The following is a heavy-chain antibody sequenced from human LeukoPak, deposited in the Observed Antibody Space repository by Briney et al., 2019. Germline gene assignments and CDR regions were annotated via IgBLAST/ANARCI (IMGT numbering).Heavy chain of an antibody. J-gene: IGHJ6*03. Sequence: SETLSLTCAVYGGSFSGYYWSWIRQPPGKGLEWIGEINHSGSTNYNPSLKSRVTISVDTSKNQFSLKLSSVTAADTAVYYCARGSSSSWYAYYYYYMDVWGKGTTVTVSS. CDR2: INHSGST. D-gene: IGHD6-13*01. CDR3: ARGSSSSWYAYYYYYMDV. CDR1: GGSFSGYY. V-gene: IGHV4-34*01.